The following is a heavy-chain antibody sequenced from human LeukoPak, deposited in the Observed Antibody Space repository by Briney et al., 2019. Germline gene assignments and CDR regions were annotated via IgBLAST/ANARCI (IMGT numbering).Heavy chain of an antibody. V-gene: IGHV4-31*03. CDR3: ARELRDFDWLLLDY. J-gene: IGHJ4*02. D-gene: IGHD3-9*01. Sequence: SETLSLTCTVSGGSISSGGYYWSWIRQHPGKGLEWIGYIYYRGSTYYNPSLKSRVTISVDTSKNQFSLKLSSVTAADTAVYYCARELRDFDWLLLDYWGQGTLVTVSS. CDR1: GGSISSGGYY. CDR2: IYYRGST.